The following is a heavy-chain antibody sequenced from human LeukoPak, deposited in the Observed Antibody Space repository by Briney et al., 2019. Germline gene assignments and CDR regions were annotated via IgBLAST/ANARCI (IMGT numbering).Heavy chain of an antibody. V-gene: IGHV3-64D*06. CDR1: AFTFSSSA. J-gene: IGHJ4*02. D-gene: IGHD6-19*01. Sequence: GGSLRLSCTASAFTFSSSAMHWVRQAPGKGLEYVSGISSNGGSTYYADSLKGRFTIPRDNTKNMLYLQMSSLRPEDTAVYHCVKGRAVAGRFDYWGQGTLVTVSS. CDR2: ISSNGGST. CDR3: VKGRAVAGRFDY.